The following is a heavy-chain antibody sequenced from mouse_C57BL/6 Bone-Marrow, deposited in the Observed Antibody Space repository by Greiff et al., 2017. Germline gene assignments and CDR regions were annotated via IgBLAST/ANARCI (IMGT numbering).Heavy chain of an antibody. J-gene: IGHJ4*01. V-gene: IGHV1-5*01. Sequence: VQLQQSGTVLARPGASVKMSCKTSGYTFTSYWMHWVKQRPGQGLEWIGAIYPGNSDTSYNQTFKGKAKLTAVTSASTAYMELSSLTNDDSSVYYCTSETVVAYYYAMDYWGQGTSVTVSS. CDR1: GYTFTSYW. CDR3: TSETVVAYYYAMDY. CDR2: IYPGNSDT. D-gene: IGHD1-1*01.